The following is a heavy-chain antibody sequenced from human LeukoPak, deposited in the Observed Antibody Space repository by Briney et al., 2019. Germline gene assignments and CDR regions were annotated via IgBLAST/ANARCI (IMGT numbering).Heavy chain of an antibody. D-gene: IGHD1-1*01. CDR2: IYYSGST. Sequence: SETPSLTCTVSGGSISSYYWSWIRQPPGKGLEWIGYIYYSGSTNYNPSLKSRVTISVDTSKNQFSLKLSSVTAADTAVYYCAGAQMELDYWGQGTLVTVSS. V-gene: IGHV4-59*08. J-gene: IGHJ4*02. CDR1: GGSISSYY. CDR3: AGAQMELDY.